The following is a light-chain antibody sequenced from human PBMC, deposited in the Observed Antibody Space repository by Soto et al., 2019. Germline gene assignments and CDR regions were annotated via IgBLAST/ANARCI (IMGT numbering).Light chain of an antibody. V-gene: IGLV2-23*02. J-gene: IGLJ2*01. Sequence: QSALTQPASVSGAPGQSITISCTGTSSDVGSYNLVSWYQQHPGKAPKLMIYEVSKRPSGVSNRFSGSKSGNTASLTISGLQAEDEADYYCCEYAGSSLVFGGGTKLTVL. CDR2: EVS. CDR3: CEYAGSSLV. CDR1: SSDVGSYNL.